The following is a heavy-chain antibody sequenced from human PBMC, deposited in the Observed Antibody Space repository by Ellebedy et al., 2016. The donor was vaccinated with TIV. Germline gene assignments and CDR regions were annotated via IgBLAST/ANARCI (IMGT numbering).Heavy chain of an antibody. Sequence: SETLSLTCIVSGDSISSSNYFWGWIRQPPGTGLEWIGSIYTSGSTTYNPSLKSRVTMSVDTSKNPFSLKLSSVTAADTAVYYCARDRIVVVTAGDFYGMDVWGQGTTVTVSS. CDR1: GDSISSSNYF. D-gene: IGHD2-21*02. CDR3: ARDRIVVVTAGDFYGMDV. J-gene: IGHJ6*02. CDR2: IYTSGST. V-gene: IGHV4-39*07.